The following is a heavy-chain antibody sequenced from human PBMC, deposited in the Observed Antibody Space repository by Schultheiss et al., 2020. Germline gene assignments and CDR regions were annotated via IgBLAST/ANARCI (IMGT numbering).Heavy chain of an antibody. Sequence: ASVKVSCKASGYTFTSYYMHWVRQAPGQGLEWMGIINPSGGSTSYAQKFQGRVTMTRDTSTSTVYMELSSLRSEDTAVYYCARDPGRITIFGVVSTTFDYWGQGTLVTVSS. V-gene: IGHV1-46*01. D-gene: IGHD3-3*01. CDR3: ARDPGRITIFGVVSTTFDY. J-gene: IGHJ4*02. CDR1: GYTFTSYY. CDR2: INPSGGST.